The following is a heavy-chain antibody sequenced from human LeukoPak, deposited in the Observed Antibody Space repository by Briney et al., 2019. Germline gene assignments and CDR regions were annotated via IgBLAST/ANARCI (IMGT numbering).Heavy chain of an antibody. J-gene: IGHJ4*02. Sequence: GGSLRLSCAASGFTFSSYGMSWVRQAPGKGLEWVSAISGSGGSTYYADSVKGRFTISRDNSKNTLYLQMNSLRAEDTAVYYCAKVLNTMVRGVQGFDYWGQGTLVTVSS. CDR2: ISGSGGST. CDR3: AKVLNTMVRGVQGFDY. V-gene: IGHV3-23*01. D-gene: IGHD3-10*01. CDR1: GFTFSSYG.